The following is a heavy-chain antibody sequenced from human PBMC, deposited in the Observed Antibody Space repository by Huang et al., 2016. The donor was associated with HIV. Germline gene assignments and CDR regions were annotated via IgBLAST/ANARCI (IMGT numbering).Heavy chain of an antibody. V-gene: IGHV1-69*01. CDR1: GGSFRNFA. Sequence: QVQLVQSGAEVKKPGSSVKVSCKASGGSFRNFAIGWVRQAPGQGLEWMGGHIPTLGTANDAQKFQGRVTIIAEESTSTAYMELSSLRSEDTAVYYCATVDYYDTSGPQRGYFDNWGQGTLVTVSS. J-gene: IGHJ4*02. CDR3: ATVDYYDTSGPQRGYFDN. CDR2: HIPTLGTA. D-gene: IGHD3-22*01.